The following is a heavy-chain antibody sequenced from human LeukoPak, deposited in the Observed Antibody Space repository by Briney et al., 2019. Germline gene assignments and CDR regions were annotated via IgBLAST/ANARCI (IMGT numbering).Heavy chain of an antibody. D-gene: IGHD1-1*01. V-gene: IGHV4-59*12. CDR2: IYFSGTT. Sequence: SETLSLTCTVSGGSISSYWSWIRQSPGKGLEWIGYIYFSGTTNYNPSLKSRLTISIDTSRNQFSLKLSSVTAAATAVYYCARGGVYWTFDFWGQGTLVTVSS. CDR3: ARGGVYWTFDF. J-gene: IGHJ4*02. CDR1: GGSISSY.